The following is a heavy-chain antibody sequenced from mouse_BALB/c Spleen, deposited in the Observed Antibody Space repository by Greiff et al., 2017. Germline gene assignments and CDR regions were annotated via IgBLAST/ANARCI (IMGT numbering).Heavy chain of an antibody. CDR3: ARKVTLSLYDYIDY. V-gene: IGHV1-14*01. D-gene: IGHD2-13*01. J-gene: IGHJ2*01. CDR1: GYTFTSYV. CDR2: INPYNDGT. Sequence: VQLQQSGPELVKPGASVKMSCKASGYTFTSYVMHWVKQKPGQGLEWIGYINPYNDGTKYNEKFKGKATLTSDKSSSTAYMELSSLTSEDSAVYYCARKVTLSLYDYIDYWGQGTTLTVSS.